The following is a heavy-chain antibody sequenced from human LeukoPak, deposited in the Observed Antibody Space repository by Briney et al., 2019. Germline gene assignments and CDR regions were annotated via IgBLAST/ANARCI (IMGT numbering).Heavy chain of an antibody. D-gene: IGHD5-12*01. CDR1: GFSFTTYG. CDR3: AKGPAVATGIDY. J-gene: IGHJ4*02. Sequence: GRSLRLSCVASGFSFTTYGMHWVRQAPGKGLEWVAVMWHDEKTKYYADSVKGRFTISRDDSKNTLYLQVNSLRAEDTAVYYCAKGPAVATGIDYWGQGTLVTVSS. V-gene: IGHV3-33*06. CDR2: MWHDEKTK.